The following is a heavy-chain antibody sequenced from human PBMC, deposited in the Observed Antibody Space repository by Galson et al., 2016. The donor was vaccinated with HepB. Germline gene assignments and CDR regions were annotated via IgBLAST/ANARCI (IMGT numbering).Heavy chain of an antibody. CDR1: GFSFSSFG. CDR2: IWYDGSNK. J-gene: IGHJ4*02. CDR3: VAGAGWLPDY. Sequence: SLRLSCAASGFSFSSFGMHWVRQAPGKGLEWVAIIWYDGSNKYYADSVKGRFTISRDNAKNSAYLQMNNVRAEDTAIYYCVAGAGWLPDYWGQGTLVSVSS. V-gene: IGHV3-33*01. D-gene: IGHD6-19*01.